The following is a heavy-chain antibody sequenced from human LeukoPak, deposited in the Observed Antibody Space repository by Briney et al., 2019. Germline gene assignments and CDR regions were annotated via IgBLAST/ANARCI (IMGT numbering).Heavy chain of an antibody. CDR2: INPSGGGT. J-gene: IGHJ4*02. V-gene: IGHV1-46*01. CDR3: ASGYKTASVFDH. D-gene: IGHD5-24*01. CDR1: GYTFTGYY. Sequence: ASVKVSCKASGYTFTGYYMHWVRQAPGQGLEWMGWINPSGGGTRYAQKFQGRVTMTRDTSTSTVYMELSSLRSEDTAVYYCASGYKTASVFDHWGQGTLVTVSS.